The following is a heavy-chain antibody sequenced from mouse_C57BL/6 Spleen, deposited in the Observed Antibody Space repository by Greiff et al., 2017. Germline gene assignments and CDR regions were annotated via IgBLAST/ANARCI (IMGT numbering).Heavy chain of an antibody. Sequence: QVQLQQPGAELVMPGASVKLSCKASGYTFTSYWMHWVKQRPGQGLEWIGEIAPSDSYTNYNQKFKGKSTLTVDKSSSTAYMQLSSLTSEDSAVYYCARDGNYPDYWGQGTTLTVSS. D-gene: IGHD2-1*01. V-gene: IGHV1-69*01. CDR2: IAPSDSYT. J-gene: IGHJ2*01. CDR3: ARDGNYPDY. CDR1: GYTFTSYW.